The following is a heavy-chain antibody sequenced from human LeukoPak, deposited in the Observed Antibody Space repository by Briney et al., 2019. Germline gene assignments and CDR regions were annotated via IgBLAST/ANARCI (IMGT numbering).Heavy chain of an antibody. D-gene: IGHD1-26*01. CDR1: GFTFSSYA. CDR2: ISYDGSNK. Sequence: GRSLRLSCAASGFTFSSYAMHWVRQAPGKGLEWVAVISYDGSNKYYADSVKGRFTISRDNSKNTLYLQMNSLRAEDTAVYYCARAPYSGSPLDYWGQGTLVTVSS. V-gene: IGHV3-30*04. J-gene: IGHJ4*02. CDR3: ARAPYSGSPLDY.